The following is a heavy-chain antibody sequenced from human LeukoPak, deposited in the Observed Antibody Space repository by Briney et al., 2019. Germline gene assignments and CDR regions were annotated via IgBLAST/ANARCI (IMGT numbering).Heavy chain of an antibody. CDR3: AKVLGASSGYYTGNYYYYGMDV. Sequence: GGSLRLSCAASGFTFGDYDMSWVRQAPGKGLEWVSAISGSGGSTYYADSVKGRFTISRDNSKNTLYLQMNSLRAEDTAIYYCAKVLGASSGYYTGNYYYYGMDVWGQGTTVTVSS. V-gene: IGHV3-23*01. J-gene: IGHJ6*02. CDR2: ISGSGGST. D-gene: IGHD3-22*01. CDR1: GFTFGDYD.